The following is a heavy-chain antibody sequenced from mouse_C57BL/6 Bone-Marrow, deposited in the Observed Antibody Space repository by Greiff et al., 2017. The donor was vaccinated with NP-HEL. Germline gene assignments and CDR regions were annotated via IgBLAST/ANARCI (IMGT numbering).Heavy chain of an antibody. CDR3: ARRGAAQAQFAY. CDR2: IDPSDSYT. Sequence: VQLQQPGAELVMPGASVKLSCKASGYTFTSYWMHWVKQRPGQGLEWIGEIDPSDSYTNYNQKFKGKSTLTVDKSSSTAYMQLSSLTSEDSAVYYCARRGAAQAQFAYWGQGTLVTVSA. V-gene: IGHV1-69*01. J-gene: IGHJ3*01. CDR1: GYTFTSYW. D-gene: IGHD3-2*02.